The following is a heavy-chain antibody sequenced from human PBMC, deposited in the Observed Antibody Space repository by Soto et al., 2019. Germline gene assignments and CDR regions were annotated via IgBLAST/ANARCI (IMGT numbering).Heavy chain of an antibody. J-gene: IGHJ3*01. CDR1: GYSFTTYG. Sequence: QVQLVQSGAEVMKPGASVRVSCKASGYSFTTYGISWVRQAPGQGLEYMGWISVYNGDTNYAQKLQGRVTMTTDTATSTAYRELRGLRSADKDINYCARDRSVRVADRRSFDVWGQGTMVTVSS. CDR2: ISVYNGDT. D-gene: IGHD2-15*01. V-gene: IGHV1-18*01. CDR3: ARDRSVRVADRRSFDV.